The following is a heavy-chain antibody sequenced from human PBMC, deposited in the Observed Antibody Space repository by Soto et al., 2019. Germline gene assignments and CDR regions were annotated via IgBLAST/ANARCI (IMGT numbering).Heavy chain of an antibody. Sequence: ASVKVSCKASGYTFTSYGISWVRQAPGQGLEWMGWISAYNGNTNYAQKLQGRVTMTTDTSTSTAYMELRSLRSDDTAVYYCARVNDFWSGYYRNPDLDYWGQGTLVTVSS. CDR2: ISAYNGNT. V-gene: IGHV1-18*01. J-gene: IGHJ4*02. CDR1: GYTFTSYG. D-gene: IGHD3-3*01. CDR3: ARVNDFWSGYYRNPDLDY.